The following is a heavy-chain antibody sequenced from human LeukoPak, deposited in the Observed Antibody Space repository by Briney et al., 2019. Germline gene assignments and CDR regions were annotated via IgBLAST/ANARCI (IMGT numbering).Heavy chain of an antibody. J-gene: IGHJ4*02. Sequence: ASVKVSCKASGYTFISYYMHWVRQAPGQGLEWMGIINPSGGSTTYAQKFQGRVTVTRDLSTGTIYMELSSLRSEDTAIYYCAREGGAIFGVVINADYWGQGTLVTVSS. CDR3: AREGGAIFGVVINADY. CDR2: INPSGGST. V-gene: IGHV1-46*01. D-gene: IGHD3-3*01. CDR1: GYTFISYY.